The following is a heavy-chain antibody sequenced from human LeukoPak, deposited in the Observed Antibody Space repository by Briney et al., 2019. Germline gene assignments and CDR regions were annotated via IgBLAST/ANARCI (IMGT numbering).Heavy chain of an antibody. J-gene: IGHJ6*03. CDR1: GGSFSGYY. D-gene: IGHD6-19*01. CDR2: INHSGST. Sequence: SSETLSLTCAVCGGSFSGYYWSWIRQPPGKGLEWIGEINHSGSTNYNPSLKSRVTISVDTSKNQFSLKLSSVTAADTAVYYCARGVAVAGPDRYYYYYYMDVWGKGTTVTVSS. V-gene: IGHV4-34*01. CDR3: ARGVAVAGPDRYYYYYYMDV.